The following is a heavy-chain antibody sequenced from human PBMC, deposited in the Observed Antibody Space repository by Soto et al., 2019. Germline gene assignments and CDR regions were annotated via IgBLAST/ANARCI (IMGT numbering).Heavy chain of an antibody. CDR1: GYSFTSYG. D-gene: IGHD5-12*01. CDR2: IIAYHDKT. J-gene: IGHJ4*02. V-gene: IGHV1-18*01. CDR3: VRDSPIGSTYSGYDGIDY. Sequence: ASVKVSCKASGYSFTSYGISWVRQAPGQGLEWMGWIIAYHDKTNYAQKLQGRVTITADKTTSTAYMELNVLRSEDTAVYYCVRDSPIGSTYSGYDGIDYWGQGTLVTVSS.